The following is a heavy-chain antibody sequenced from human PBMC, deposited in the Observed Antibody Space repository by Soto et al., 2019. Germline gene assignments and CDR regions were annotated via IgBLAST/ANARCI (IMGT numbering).Heavy chain of an antibody. Sequence: GGSLRLSCAASGFTFSSDWMNWVRQSPGKGLEWVSRIISGGTRATYADFVKGRFTIARDNAKNTLYLQMHSLTADDTAVYYCARERTSKGGMDIWGQGTTVTVSS. CDR2: IISGGTRA. CDR1: GFTFSSDW. J-gene: IGHJ6*02. V-gene: IGHV3-74*01. CDR3: ARERTSKGGMDI.